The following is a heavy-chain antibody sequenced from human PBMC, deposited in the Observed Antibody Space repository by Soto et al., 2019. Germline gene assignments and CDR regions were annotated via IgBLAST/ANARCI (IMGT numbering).Heavy chain of an antibody. CDR1: GFTFSNAW. CDR3: TTKNYYFYYMDV. J-gene: IGHJ6*03. CDR2: IKRKTDGGTT. Sequence: GGSLRLSCAASGFTFSNAWMNWVRQAPGKGLEWVGRIKRKTDGGTTDYAAPVRGRFTITRDDSKNTLYLQMNRRKTEDTAVYYCTTKNYYFYYMDVWGKGTTVTVSS. V-gene: IGHV3-15*01.